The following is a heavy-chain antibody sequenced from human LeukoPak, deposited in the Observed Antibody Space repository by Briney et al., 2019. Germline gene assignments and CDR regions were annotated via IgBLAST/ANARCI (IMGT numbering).Heavy chain of an antibody. CDR2: IYYSGST. CDR3: ARGTYYYDSSGSSLDAFDI. V-gene: IGHV4-30-4*08. D-gene: IGHD3-22*01. J-gene: IGHJ3*02. Sequence: SQTLSLTCTVSGGSISSGDYYWSWIRQPPGKGLEWIGYIYYSGSTYYNPSLKSRVTISVDTSKNQFSLKLSSVTAADTAVYFCARGTYYYDSSGSSLDAFDIWGQGTMVTVSS. CDR1: GGSISSGDYY.